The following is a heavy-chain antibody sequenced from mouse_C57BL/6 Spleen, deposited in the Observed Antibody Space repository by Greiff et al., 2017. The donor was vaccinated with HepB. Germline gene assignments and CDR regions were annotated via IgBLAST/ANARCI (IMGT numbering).Heavy chain of an antibody. J-gene: IGHJ4*01. Sequence: EVMLVESGGGLVQPGGSLKLSCAASGFTFSDYYMYWVRQTPEKRLEWVAYISNGGGSTYYPDTVKGRFTISRDNAKNTLYLQMSRLKSEDTAMYYCARIPMDYWGQGTSVTVSS. V-gene: IGHV5-12*01. CDR1: GFTFSDYY. CDR3: ARIPMDY. CDR2: ISNGGGST.